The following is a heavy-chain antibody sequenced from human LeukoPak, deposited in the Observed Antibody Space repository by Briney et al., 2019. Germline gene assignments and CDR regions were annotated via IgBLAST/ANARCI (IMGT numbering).Heavy chain of an antibody. CDR3: ATRGVLYSSSDNWFDP. CDR1: GYTFTGYY. Sequence: ASVKVSCKASGYTFTGYYMHWVRQAPGKGLEWMGGFDPEDGETIYAQKFQGRVTMTEDTSTDTAYMELSSLRSEDTAVYYCATRGVLYSSSDNWFDPWGQGTLVTVSS. J-gene: IGHJ5*02. V-gene: IGHV1-24*01. D-gene: IGHD6-6*01. CDR2: FDPEDGET.